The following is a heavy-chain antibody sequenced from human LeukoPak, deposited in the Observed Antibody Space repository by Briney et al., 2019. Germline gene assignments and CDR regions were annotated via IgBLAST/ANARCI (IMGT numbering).Heavy chain of an antibody. CDR3: ARDIGTWPNSLFDY. CDR1: GFIFRNYG. J-gene: IGHJ4*02. Sequence: PGRSLRLSCAASGFIFRNYGFHWVRQAPGKGLEWGALMWSDGSKKYYTDSVKGRFTISRDDSKNTLFLQMNSLRAEDMAVYYCARDIGTWPNSLFDYWGQGNLVTVSS. D-gene: IGHD4-23*01. CDR2: MWSDGSKK. V-gene: IGHV3-33*01.